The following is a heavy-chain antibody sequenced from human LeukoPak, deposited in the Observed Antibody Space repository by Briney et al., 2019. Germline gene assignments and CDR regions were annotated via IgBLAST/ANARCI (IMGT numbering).Heavy chain of an antibody. V-gene: IGHV3-48*01. D-gene: IGHD3-22*01. CDR2: VSSRSATI. Sequence: PGGSLRLSCAASGFTFSSYSMNWVRQAPGKGLEWVSYVSSRSATIYYADSVKGRLTISRDNAKNSLYLQMNSLRAEDTAVYYCAKDFTMIVVVGTFDYWGQGTLVTVSS. CDR1: GFTFSSYS. CDR3: AKDFTMIVVVGTFDY. J-gene: IGHJ4*02.